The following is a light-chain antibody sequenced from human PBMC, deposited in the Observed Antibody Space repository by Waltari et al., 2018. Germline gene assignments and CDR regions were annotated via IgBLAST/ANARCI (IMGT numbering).Light chain of an antibody. J-gene: IGKJ3*01. CDR2: AAS. V-gene: IGKV3-20*01. Sequence: EIVLTQSPGTLSLSPGARATLSCRASQSVSSNSLAWYQQKPGQAPRLLIYAASSRATGIPDRFSGSGSGTDFTLTISRLEPEDFAVYYCQQYGSSPRTFGPGTKVDVK. CDR3: QQYGSSPRT. CDR1: QSVSSNS.